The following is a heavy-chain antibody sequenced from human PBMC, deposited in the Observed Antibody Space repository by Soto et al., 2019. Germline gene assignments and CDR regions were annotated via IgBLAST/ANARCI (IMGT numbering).Heavy chain of an antibody. CDR3: ARDSRSWYSNWFDP. J-gene: IGHJ5*02. CDR2: INTGNGNT. V-gene: IGHV1-3*04. D-gene: IGHD6-13*01. Sequence: ASVKVSCKASGYTFTDYTMHWVRQAPGQRLEWMGWINTGNGNTKYSQKFQGRVTITRYTSASTAYMELSSLRSEDTALYYCARDSRSWYSNWFDPWGQGTQVTVS. CDR1: GYTFTDYT.